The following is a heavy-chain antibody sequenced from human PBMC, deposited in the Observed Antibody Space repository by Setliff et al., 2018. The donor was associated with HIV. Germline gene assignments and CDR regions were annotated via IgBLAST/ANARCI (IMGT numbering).Heavy chain of an antibody. J-gene: IGHJ4*02. CDR1: GGSIGTISYY. Sequence: KPSETLSLTCTVSGGSIGTISYYWGWIRQPPGKGLEWIGTIYYSGSTSYNASLKSRVTISVDPSTNQFSLNLSSVTAADTAVYYCARHVVTYFSGLGSYSYLDSWGQGILVTVSS. V-gene: IGHV4-39*01. CDR3: ARHVVTYFSGLGSYSYLDS. D-gene: IGHD3-10*01. CDR2: IYYSGST.